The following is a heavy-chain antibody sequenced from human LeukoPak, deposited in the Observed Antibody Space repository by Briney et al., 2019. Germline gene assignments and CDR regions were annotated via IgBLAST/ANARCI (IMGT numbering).Heavy chain of an antibody. CDR1: GYTFTSYD. Sequence: ASVKVSCKASGYTFTSYDINWVRQATGQGLGWMGWMNPNSGNTGYAQKFQGRVTMTRNTSISTAYMELSSLRSEDTAVYYCARGGECSGGSCYNPYYYYYYYYMDVWGKGTTVTVSS. J-gene: IGHJ6*03. D-gene: IGHD2-15*01. CDR2: MNPNSGNT. CDR3: ARGGECSGGSCYNPYYYYYYYYMDV. V-gene: IGHV1-8*01.